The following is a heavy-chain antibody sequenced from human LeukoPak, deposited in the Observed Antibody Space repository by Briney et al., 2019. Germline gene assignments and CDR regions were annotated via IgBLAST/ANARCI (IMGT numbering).Heavy chain of an antibody. Sequence: GTSLRLSCTGSGFRFSGYGMHWVRQAPGKGLEWLGYIWYDGSNPDYVDPVKGRFTISRDNSRNTVYLQMNTLRAEDTAVYHCARFVGSDYTGSFDLWGQGTPVTVSS. CDR3: ARFVGSDYTGSFDL. V-gene: IGHV3-33*01. J-gene: IGHJ4*02. CDR1: GFRFSGYG. CDR2: IWYDGSNP. D-gene: IGHD3-10*01.